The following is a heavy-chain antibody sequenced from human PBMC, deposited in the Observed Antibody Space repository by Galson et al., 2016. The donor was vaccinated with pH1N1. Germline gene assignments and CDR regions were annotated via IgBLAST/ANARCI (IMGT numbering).Heavy chain of an antibody. CDR1: GFSFGDYA. J-gene: IGHJ4*02. V-gene: IGHV3-49*04. CDR3: TRARYNLLTGYLIDF. D-gene: IGHD3-9*01. CDR2: IRRKVYGGTT. Sequence: SLRLSCAASGFSFGDYAMSWVRQAPGKGLEWVGLIRRKVYGGTTENAAPVKGRFIISRDDSKSIAYLQMNSLKTEDTALYYCTRARYNLLTGYLIDFWGQGTLVTVSS.